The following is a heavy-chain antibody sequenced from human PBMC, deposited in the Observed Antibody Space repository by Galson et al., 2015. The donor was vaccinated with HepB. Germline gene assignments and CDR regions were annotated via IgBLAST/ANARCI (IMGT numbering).Heavy chain of an antibody. V-gene: IGHV3-30*03. J-gene: IGHJ4*02. CDR2: ISYDGNNK. CDR1: SLTFSDYG. CDR3: ATDRAVGTASGPDY. D-gene: IGHD6-13*01. Sequence: SLRLSCAASSLTFSDYGMHWVRQAPGKGLEWVAVISYDGNNKHYADSVRGRFTVSRDNSKNTLYLQMNSLRPEDTAVYHCATDRAVGTASGPDYWGQGTLVTVSS.